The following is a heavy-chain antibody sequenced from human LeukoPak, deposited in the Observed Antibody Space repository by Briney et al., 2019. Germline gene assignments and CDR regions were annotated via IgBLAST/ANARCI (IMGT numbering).Heavy chain of an antibody. CDR2: IYYSGST. D-gene: IGHD3-16*02. J-gene: IGHJ4*02. V-gene: IGHV4-31*03. Sequence: PSETLSLTCTVSGGSISSGGYYWSWIRQHPGKGLEWIGYIYYSGSTYYNPSLKSRVTISVDTSKNQFSLKLSSVTAADTAVYYCAATRSFPGYFDYWGQGTLVTVSS. CDR1: GGSISSGGYY. CDR3: AATRSFPGYFDY.